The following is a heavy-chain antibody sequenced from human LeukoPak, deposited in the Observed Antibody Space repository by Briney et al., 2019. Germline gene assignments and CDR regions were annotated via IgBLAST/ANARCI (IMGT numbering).Heavy chain of an antibody. V-gene: IGHV1-46*01. CDR1: GYTFTGYW. J-gene: IGHJ5*02. CDR2: ISPSGGST. CDR3: ARAGGSRYSWFDP. D-gene: IGHD1-26*01. Sequence: GASVKVSCKAFGYTFTGYWMHWVRQAPGQGPEWMGVISPSGGSTIYAQKFKGRVTLTRDMSTSTDYLELSSLRSEDTAVYYCARAGGSRYSWFDPWGQGTLVTVSS.